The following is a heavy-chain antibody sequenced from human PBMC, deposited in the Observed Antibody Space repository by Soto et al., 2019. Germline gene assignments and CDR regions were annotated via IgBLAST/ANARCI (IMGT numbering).Heavy chain of an antibody. D-gene: IGHD3-3*01. CDR3: AKDRNGATIFGVVILAGMDV. CDR1: GFTFSSYA. J-gene: IGHJ6*02. CDR2: ISGSGGST. Sequence: ESGGGLVQPGGSLRLSCAASGFTFSSYAMSWVRQAPGKGLEWVSAISGSGGSTYYADSVKGRFTISRDNSKNTLYLQMNSLRAEDTAVYYCAKDRNGATIFGVVILAGMDVWGQGTTVTVSS. V-gene: IGHV3-23*01.